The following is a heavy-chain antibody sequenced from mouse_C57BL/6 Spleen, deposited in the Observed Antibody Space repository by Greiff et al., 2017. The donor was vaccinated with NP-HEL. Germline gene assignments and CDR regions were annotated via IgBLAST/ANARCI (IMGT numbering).Heavy chain of an antibody. V-gene: IGHV1-69*01. Sequence: VQLQQPGAELVMPGASVKLSCKASGYTFTSYWMHWVKQRPGQGLEWIGEIDPSDSYTNYNQKFKGKSTLTVDKSSSTAYMQLSSLTSEYSAVYYCARGGYYDYDRGFDYWGQGTTLTVSS. J-gene: IGHJ2*01. CDR1: GYTFTSYW. CDR3: ARGGYYDYDRGFDY. CDR2: IDPSDSYT. D-gene: IGHD2-4*01.